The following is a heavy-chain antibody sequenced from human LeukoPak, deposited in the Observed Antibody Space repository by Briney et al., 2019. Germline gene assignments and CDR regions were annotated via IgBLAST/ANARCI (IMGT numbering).Heavy chain of an antibody. Sequence: ASVKVSCKVSGYTLTELSMHWVRQAPGKGLEWMGGFDPEDGETIYAQKFQGRVTMTEDTSTDTAYMELSSLRSEDTAVYYCATEQLAVAGRGTFDYWGQGTLVTVSS. V-gene: IGHV1-24*01. J-gene: IGHJ4*02. D-gene: IGHD6-19*01. CDR3: ATEQLAVAGRGTFDY. CDR1: GYTLTELS. CDR2: FDPEDGET.